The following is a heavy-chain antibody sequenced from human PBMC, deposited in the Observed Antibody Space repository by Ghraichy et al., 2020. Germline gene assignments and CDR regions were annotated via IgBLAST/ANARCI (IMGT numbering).Heavy chain of an antibody. CDR2: INPSGGST. J-gene: IGHJ4*02. Sequence: ASVKVSCKASGYTFTSYYMHWVRQAPGQGLEWMGIINPSGGSTSYAQKFQGRVTMTRDTSTSTVYMELSSLRSEDTAVYYCARDHGSYYDSSGYYYFDYWGQGTLVTVSS. D-gene: IGHD3-22*01. CDR3: ARDHGSYYDSSGYYYFDY. CDR1: GYTFTSYY. V-gene: IGHV1-46*01.